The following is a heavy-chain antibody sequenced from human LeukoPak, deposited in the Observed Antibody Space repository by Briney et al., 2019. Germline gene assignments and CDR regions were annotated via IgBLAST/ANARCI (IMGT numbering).Heavy chain of an antibody. CDR3: VKSGGYATAIRYFDL. CDR1: GFTFSSYA. CDR2: ISWNSGDI. V-gene: IGHV3-9*01. J-gene: IGHJ2*01. Sequence: GGSLRLSCAASGFTFSSYAMSWVRQAPGKGLEWVASISWNSGDIVHADSVKGRFTISRDNAKNSLYLQMDSLRTEDTALYYCVKSGGYATAIRYFDLWGRGTLVTVSS. D-gene: IGHD2-21*02.